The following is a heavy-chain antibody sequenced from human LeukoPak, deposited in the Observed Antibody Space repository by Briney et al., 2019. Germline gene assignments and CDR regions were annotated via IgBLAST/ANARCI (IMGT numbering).Heavy chain of an antibody. V-gene: IGHV3-66*01. Sequence: GGSLRLSCAASGFTVTSNYMTWVRQAPGKGLEWVSVVYGGDSTYYPDSVKGRFTISRDSSKNTLYLQMNNLRAVDTAVYYCARGERDYNNWFDPWGQGTLVTVSS. CDR2: VYGGDST. D-gene: IGHD4-11*01. J-gene: IGHJ5*02. CDR3: ARGERDYNNWFDP. CDR1: GFTVTSNY.